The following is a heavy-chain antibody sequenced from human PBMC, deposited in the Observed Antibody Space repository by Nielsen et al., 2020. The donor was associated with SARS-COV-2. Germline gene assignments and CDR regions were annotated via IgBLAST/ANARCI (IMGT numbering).Heavy chain of an antibody. D-gene: IGHD2-15*01. J-gene: IGHJ3*02. Sequence: GGSLRLSCSASGFTFSSYGMHWVRQAPGKGLEWVAVISYDGSNKYYADSVKGRFTISRDNSKNTLYLQMNSLRAEDTAVYYCAKDEEYCSGGSCYSNAFDIWGQGTMVTVSS. CDR2: ISYDGSNK. CDR3: AKDEEYCSGGSCYSNAFDI. CDR1: GFTFSSYG. V-gene: IGHV3-30*18.